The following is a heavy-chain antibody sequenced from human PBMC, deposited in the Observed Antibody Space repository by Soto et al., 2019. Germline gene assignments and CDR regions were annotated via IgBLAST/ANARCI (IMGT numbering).Heavy chain of an antibody. CDR2: IYYSGST. CDR3: ARHLRVGWLQQDY. CDR1: GGSISSSSYY. V-gene: IGHV4-39*01. Sequence: QLQLQESGPGLVKPSETLSLTCTVSGGSISSSSYYWGWIRQPPGKGLEWIGSIYYSGSTYYNPSLKSRVTISVDTSKNQFSLKLSSVTAADTAVYYCARHLRVGWLQQDYWGQGTLVTVSS. D-gene: IGHD3-16*01. J-gene: IGHJ4*02.